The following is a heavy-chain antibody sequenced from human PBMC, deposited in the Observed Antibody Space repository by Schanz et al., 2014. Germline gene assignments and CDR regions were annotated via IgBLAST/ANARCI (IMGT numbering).Heavy chain of an antibody. CDR1: GFTFSIYG. D-gene: IGHD2-2*02. CDR2: MIGSGSSV. V-gene: IGHV3-23*01. Sequence: EVQLLESGGGLVQPGGSLRLSCAASGFTFSIYGMSWVRQAPGKGLEWVSRMIGSGSSVFYADSVKGRFTISRDNSKNTLYLQMNSLRAEDTAVYYCAGTYCSSTSCYTGYYYMDVWGKGTTVTVSS. J-gene: IGHJ6*03. CDR3: AGTYCSSTSCYTGYYYMDV.